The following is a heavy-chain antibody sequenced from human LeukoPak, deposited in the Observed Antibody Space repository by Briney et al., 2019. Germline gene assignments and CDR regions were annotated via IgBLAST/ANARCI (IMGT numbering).Heavy chain of an antibody. CDR2: IWYDGSNK. D-gene: IGHD6-13*01. J-gene: IGHJ4*02. V-gene: IGHV3-33*01. CDR3: ARPGGEIAAAAKSGYYFDY. CDR1: GFTFSSNG. Sequence: GRSLGLSCAASGFTFSSNGMHWVRQAPGKGLEWVAVIWYDGSNKYYADSVKGRFTISRDNSKNTLYLQMNSLKAEDTAVYYYARPGGEIAAAAKSGYYFDYWGQGTLVTVSS.